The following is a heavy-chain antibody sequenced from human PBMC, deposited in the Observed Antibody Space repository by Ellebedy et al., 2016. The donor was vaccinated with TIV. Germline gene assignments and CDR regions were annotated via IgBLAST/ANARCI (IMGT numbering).Heavy chain of an antibody. CDR3: ARVRRMNWFDP. CDR1: GYTFTTYA. CDR2: MNSDTGNT. D-gene: IGHD1-1*01. V-gene: IGHV1-8*02. J-gene: IGHJ5*02. Sequence: AASVKVSCKASGYTFTTYAIHWVRQAPGQGLEWLGWMNSDTGNTGYAHKFQGRITLTRNTSISTAYMELTSLRSEDTALYYCARVRRMNWFDPWGQGTLVTVSS.